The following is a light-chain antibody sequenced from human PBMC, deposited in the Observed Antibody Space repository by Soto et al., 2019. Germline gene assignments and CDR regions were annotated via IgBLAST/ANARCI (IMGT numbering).Light chain of an antibody. J-gene: IGKJ4*01. CDR1: QTISSRY. CDR3: QQYHTWPIT. Sequence: EIVLTQSTGTLSLSRVERATLSCITSQTISSRYLAWYQQKPGQAPRLLIFDASNRATGIPARFSGSGSGTDFTLTISSLEPEDFAVYYCQQYHTWPITFGGGTKVDIK. V-gene: IGKV3-20*01. CDR2: DAS.